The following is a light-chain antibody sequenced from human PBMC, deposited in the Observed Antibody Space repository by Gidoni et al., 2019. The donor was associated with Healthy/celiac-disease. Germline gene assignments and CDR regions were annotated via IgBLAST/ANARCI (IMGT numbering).Light chain of an antibody. V-gene: IGLV1-40*01. J-gene: IGLJ3*02. CDR2: GNS. CDR3: QSYDSSLSPLWV. Sequence: QSVLTQPPSVSGAPGQRVTISCTGRSSNIGAGYDVHGYQQLPGTAPKPLIYGNSNRPSGVPDRFSGSKSGTSASLAITGLQAEDEADYYCQSYDSSLSPLWVFGGGTKLTVL. CDR1: SSNIGAGYD.